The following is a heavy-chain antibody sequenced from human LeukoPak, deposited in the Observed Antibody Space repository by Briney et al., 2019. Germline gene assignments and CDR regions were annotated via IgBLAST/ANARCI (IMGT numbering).Heavy chain of an antibody. D-gene: IGHD6-13*01. V-gene: IGHV4-59*01. CDR2: IYHSGST. Sequence: PSETLSLTCTVSGGSISSYYWSWIRQPPGKGLEWIGYIYHSGSTYYNPSLKSRVTISVDTSKNQFSLKLSSVTAADTAVYYCARGSGSWYYNYWGQGTLVTVSS. CDR1: GGSISSYY. CDR3: ARGSGSWYYNY. J-gene: IGHJ4*02.